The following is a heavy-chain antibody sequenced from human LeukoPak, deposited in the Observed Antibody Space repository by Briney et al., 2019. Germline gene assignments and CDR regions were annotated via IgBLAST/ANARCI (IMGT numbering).Heavy chain of an antibody. CDR2: INWNGGST. D-gene: IGHD5-24*01. V-gene: IGHV3-20*04. CDR3: ARGRNGFFDY. Sequence: PGGSLRLSCAASGFTFDDYGMSWVRQAPGKGLEWVSGINWNGGSTGYADSVKGRFTISRDNAKNTVYLQLNSLRIDDTAMYYCARGRNGFFDYWGRGTLVTVSS. CDR1: GFTFDDYG. J-gene: IGHJ4*01.